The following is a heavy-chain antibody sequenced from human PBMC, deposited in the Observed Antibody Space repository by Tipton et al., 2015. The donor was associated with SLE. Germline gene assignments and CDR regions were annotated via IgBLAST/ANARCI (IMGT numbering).Heavy chain of an antibody. CDR1: GDSVTSSGYY. J-gene: IGHJ1*01. V-gene: IGHV4-31*03. Sequence: TLSLTCTATGDSVTSSGYYWSWIRQHPGKGLEWIGFISYDGRTKYNPSLKSRVTISLDTSKTQFSLQLTSVTPEDTAVYYCARGFLYDGFQVWGQGTLVTVSS. D-gene: IGHD2-2*02. CDR3: ARGFLYDGFQV. CDR2: ISYDGRT.